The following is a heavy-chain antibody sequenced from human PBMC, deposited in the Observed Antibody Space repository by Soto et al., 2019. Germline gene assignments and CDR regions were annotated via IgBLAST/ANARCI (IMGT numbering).Heavy chain of an antibody. CDR1: GFTCGSYY. V-gene: IGHV3-11*06. J-gene: IGHJ6*02. CDR2: ISSSSSYT. Sequence: SLILCFASSGFTCGSYYMSVSLQYPGKGLEWVSYISSSSSYTNYADSVKGRFTTSRDNDKNSMYLQMKSLRAEDTAVYYCERDSRSGSYTEVAMDVWGQGTTVTVSS. CDR3: ERDSRSGSYTEVAMDV. D-gene: IGHD1-26*01.